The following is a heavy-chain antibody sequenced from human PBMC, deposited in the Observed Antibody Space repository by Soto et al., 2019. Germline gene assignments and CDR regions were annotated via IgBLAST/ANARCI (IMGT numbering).Heavy chain of an antibody. CDR2: IYYSGST. CDR1: GGSISSGGYY. CDR3: ARVFSDSSSFFDP. V-gene: IGHV4-31*01. J-gene: IGHJ5*02. Sequence: QVQLQESGPGLVKPSQTLSLTCTVSGGSISSGGYYWSWIRQHPGKGLEWIGYIYYSGSTYYNPSLKSLVTISVDTSKNHFSLKLSSVTAADTAVYYCARVFSDSSSFFDPWGQGTLVTVSS. D-gene: IGHD6-13*01.